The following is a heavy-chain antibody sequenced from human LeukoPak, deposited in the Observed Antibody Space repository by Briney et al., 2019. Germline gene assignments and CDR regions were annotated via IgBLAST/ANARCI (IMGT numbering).Heavy chain of an antibody. J-gene: IGHJ4*02. CDR1: GGTFSCYA. D-gene: IGHD3-10*01. V-gene: IGHV1-69*05. CDR3: ARDGSSDTADY. CDR2: IIPIFGTA. Sequence: SVKVSCKASGGTFSCYAISWVRQAPGQGLEWMGRIIPIFGTANYAQKFQGRVTITTDESTSTAYMELSSLRSEDTAVYYCARDGSSDTADYWGQGTLVTVSS.